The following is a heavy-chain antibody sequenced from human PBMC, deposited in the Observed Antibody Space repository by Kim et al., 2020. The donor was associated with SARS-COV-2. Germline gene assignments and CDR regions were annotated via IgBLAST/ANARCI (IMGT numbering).Heavy chain of an antibody. D-gene: IGHD3-3*01. CDR1: GGSISSYY. V-gene: IGHV4-59*01. CDR3: ARDHREWLQYTANWYFDL. CDR2: IYYSGST. J-gene: IGHJ2*01. Sequence: SETLSLTCTVSGGSISSYYWSWIRQPPGKGLEWIGYIYYSGSTNYNPFLKSRVTISVDTSKNQFSLKLGSVTAADTAVYYCARDHREWLQYTANWYFDLWGRGTLVTVSS.